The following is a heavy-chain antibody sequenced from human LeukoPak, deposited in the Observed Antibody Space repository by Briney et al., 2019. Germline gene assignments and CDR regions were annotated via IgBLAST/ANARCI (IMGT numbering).Heavy chain of an antibody. V-gene: IGHV4-4*02. Sequence: PSGTLSLTCAVSGGSISSSNWWSWVRQPPGKGLEWIGEIYHSGSTNYNPSLKSRVTISVDTSKNQFSLKLSSVTAADTAVYYCARHETYYDYVWGSYRPDSFDYWGQGTLVTVSS. CDR3: ARHETYYDYVWGSYRPDSFDY. D-gene: IGHD3-16*02. CDR2: IYHSGST. CDR1: GGSISSSNW. J-gene: IGHJ4*02.